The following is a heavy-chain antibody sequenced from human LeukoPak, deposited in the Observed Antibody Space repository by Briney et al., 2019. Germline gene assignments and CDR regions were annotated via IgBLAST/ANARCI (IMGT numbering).Heavy chain of an antibody. V-gene: IGHV1-46*01. J-gene: IGHJ5*02. CDR3: ARAQRMGRYSYYYGSGSLYNWFDP. CDR1: GYTFTSYY. D-gene: IGHD3-10*01. Sequence: ASVKVSCKASGYTFTSYYMHWVRQAPGQGLEWMGIFNPSGGSTSYAQKFQGRVTMTRDTSTSTVYMELSSLRSEDTAVFYCARAQRMGRYSYYYGSGSLYNWFDPWGQGTLVTVSS. CDR2: FNPSGGST.